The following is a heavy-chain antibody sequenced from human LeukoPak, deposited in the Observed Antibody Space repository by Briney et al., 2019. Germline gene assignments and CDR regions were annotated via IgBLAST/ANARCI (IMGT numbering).Heavy chain of an antibody. Sequence: SETLSLTCSLSSGSIGSYYWSWIRQPPGKGLEWIALIHNSGTTNYNPSLKSRVTLSLGTSKKRLSLKLNSVTAADTAVYYCAIGSYPCQYWGQGTLVTVSS. V-gene: IGHV4-4*09. D-gene: IGHD3-10*01. CDR3: AIGSYPCQY. CDR1: SGSIGSYY. J-gene: IGHJ4*02. CDR2: IHNSGTT.